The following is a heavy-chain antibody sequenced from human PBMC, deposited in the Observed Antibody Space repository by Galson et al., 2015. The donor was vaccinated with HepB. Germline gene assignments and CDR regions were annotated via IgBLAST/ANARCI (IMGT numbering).Heavy chain of an antibody. D-gene: IGHD3-10*01. CDR3: ARGEGEYGSGSPNDAFDI. J-gene: IGHJ3*02. Sequence: SVKVSCKASGGTFSSYTISWVRQAPGQGLEWMGRIIPILGIANYAQKFQGRVTITADKSTSTAYMELSSLRSEDTAVYYCARGEGEYGSGSPNDAFDIWGQGTMVTVSS. V-gene: IGHV1-69*02. CDR1: GGTFSSYT. CDR2: IIPILGIA.